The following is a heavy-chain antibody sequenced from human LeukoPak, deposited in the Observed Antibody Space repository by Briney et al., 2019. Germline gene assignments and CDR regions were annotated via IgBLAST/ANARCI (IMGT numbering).Heavy chain of an antibody. CDR1: GFTFSSSW. CDR2: IRQDGSEK. CDR3: ARDTIAVEGYWFDP. Sequence: PGGSLRLSCAASGFTFSSSWMSSVCQALRKGLSWVSNIRQDGSEKYYVGCVKGRFTISRDNAKNSLYLQMNSLRAEDTAVYYCARDTIAVEGYWFDPWGQGTLVTVSS. J-gene: IGHJ5*02. D-gene: IGHD6-19*01. V-gene: IGHV3-7*05.